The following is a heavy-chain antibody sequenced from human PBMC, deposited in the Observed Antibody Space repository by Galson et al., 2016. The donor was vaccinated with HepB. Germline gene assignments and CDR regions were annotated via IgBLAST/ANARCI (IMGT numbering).Heavy chain of an antibody. CDR2: FYPSETT. V-gene: IGHV4-61*02. D-gene: IGHD1-1*01. CDR3: ARDPTARGAGFVDY. Sequence: IRKPAGKRLEWIGRFYPSETTSYNHSLKSRVTISLDTSNNQFSQKMDSVTTEDTAVYYCARDPTARGAGFVDYWGQGTLVTVSS. J-gene: IGHJ4*02.